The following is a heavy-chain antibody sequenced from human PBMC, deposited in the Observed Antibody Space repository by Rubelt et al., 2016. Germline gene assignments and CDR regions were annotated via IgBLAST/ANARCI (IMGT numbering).Heavy chain of an antibody. J-gene: IGHJ4*02. CDR1: GGSITNYY. V-gene: IGHV4-59*01. D-gene: IGHD6-19*01. CDR2: IYYSGST. CDR3: ARGSTAVATHLDF. Sequence: QVQLQESGPGLVKPSETLSLTCTVSGGSITNYYWTWIRQPPGKGLEWIGYIYYSGSTNYNPSLRSRVTISVDTSKYQFSLKLSSMTAADTAVYYCARGSTAVATHLDFWGQGTLVTVSS.